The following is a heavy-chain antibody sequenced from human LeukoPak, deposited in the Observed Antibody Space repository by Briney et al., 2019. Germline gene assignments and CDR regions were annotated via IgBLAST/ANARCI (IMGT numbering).Heavy chain of an antibody. V-gene: IGHV3-7*01. CDR2: MKQDGREE. CDR1: GFSFRSYC. D-gene: IGHD3-22*01. J-gene: IGHJ4*02. Sequence: PGESLRLSCAPSGFSFRSYCMRWVRQAPGGGLEWVAYMKQDGREETFVDSTRGRFTISRDKPKRSLYLQMNSLRAGDASVYYCARRSSSGYFRWGQGALVSV. CDR3: ARRSSSGYFR.